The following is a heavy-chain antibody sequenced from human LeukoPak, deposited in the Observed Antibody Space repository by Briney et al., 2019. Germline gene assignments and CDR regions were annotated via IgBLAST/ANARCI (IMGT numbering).Heavy chain of an antibody. CDR3: ARETYSSSWSAKFYYYYYMDV. J-gene: IGHJ6*03. Sequence: PGGSLRLSCAASGFTFSSYGMHWVRQAPGKGLEWVANIKQDGSDKYYVDSVKGRFTISRDNAKNSLYLQMNSVRAEDTAVYYCARETYSSSWSAKFYYYYYMDVWGKGTTVTVSS. CDR2: IKQDGSDK. CDR1: GFTFSSYG. D-gene: IGHD6-13*01. V-gene: IGHV3-7*01.